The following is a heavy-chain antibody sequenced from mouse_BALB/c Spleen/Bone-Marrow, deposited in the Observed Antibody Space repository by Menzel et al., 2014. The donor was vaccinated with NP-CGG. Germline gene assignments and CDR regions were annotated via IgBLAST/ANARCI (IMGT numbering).Heavy chain of an antibody. J-gene: IGHJ1*01. D-gene: IGHD1-1*01. CDR3: AREDGLWYFDV. CDR2: ILPGSGST. Sequence: VQRVESGAKLMKPGASVKISCKATGYTFSSYWIEWVKQRPGHGLEWIGEILPGSGSTNYNEKFKGKATFTADTSSNTAYMQLSSLTSEDSAVYYCAREDGLWYFDVWGAGTTVTVSS. CDR1: GYTFSSYW. V-gene: IGHV1-9*01.